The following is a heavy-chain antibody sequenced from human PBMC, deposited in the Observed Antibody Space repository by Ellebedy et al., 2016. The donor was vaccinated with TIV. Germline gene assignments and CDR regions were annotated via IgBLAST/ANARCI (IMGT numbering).Heavy chain of an antibody. CDR2: IDPSDSYT. CDR3: ARVRGAVIDY. V-gene: IGHV5-10-1*01. Sequence: GESLKISCKGSGYSFTSYWISWVRQMPGKGLEWMGRIDPSDSYTNYSPSFQGHGTISADKSISTAYLQWSSLKASDTAIYYCARVRGAVIDYWGQGTLVTVSS. D-gene: IGHD3-10*01. J-gene: IGHJ4*02. CDR1: GYSFTSYW.